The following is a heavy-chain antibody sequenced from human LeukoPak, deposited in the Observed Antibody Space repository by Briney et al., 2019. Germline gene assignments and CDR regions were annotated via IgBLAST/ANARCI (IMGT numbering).Heavy chain of an antibody. CDR1: GGSFSGYY. Sequence: SETLSLTCAVYGGSFSGYYWSWIRQPPGKGLEWIGEINHSGSTNYNPSLKSRVTISVDTSKNQFSLKLSSVTAADTAVYYCARVSDYSNYGMDVWGQGTTVTVSS. J-gene: IGHJ6*02. D-gene: IGHD4-11*01. CDR3: ARVSDYSNYGMDV. V-gene: IGHV4-34*01. CDR2: INHSGST.